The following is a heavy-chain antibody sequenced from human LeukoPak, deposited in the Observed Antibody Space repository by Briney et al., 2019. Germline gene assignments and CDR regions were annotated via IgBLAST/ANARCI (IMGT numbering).Heavy chain of an antibody. CDR2: IRYDGSNK. Sequence: GGSLRLSCAASGFTFSSYGMHWVRQAPGKGLEWVAFIRYDGSNKYYADSVEGRFTISRDNSKNTLYLQMNSLRAEDTAVYYCVRGGSGYGNFDSWGQGTLVTVSS. J-gene: IGHJ4*02. CDR1: GFTFSSYG. D-gene: IGHD5-12*01. V-gene: IGHV3-30*02. CDR3: VRGGSGYGNFDS.